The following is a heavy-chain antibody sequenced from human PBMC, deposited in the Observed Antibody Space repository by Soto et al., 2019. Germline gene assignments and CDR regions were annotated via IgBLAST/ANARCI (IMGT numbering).Heavy chain of an antibody. V-gene: IGHV1-18*04. Sequence: QVHLVQSGAEVKKPGASVKVSCKASGFSFNTYGITWVRQAPGQGPEWMGWISTYNTKYAQKFEGRVTMTTDTVNKDTSTTIAYMELVSLRPDDTAVYYCARVYDSYGWGGFDYWGQGTLVTVSS. D-gene: IGHD5-18*01. J-gene: IGHJ4*02. CDR3: ARVYDSYGWGGFDY. CDR1: GFSFNTYG. CDR2: ISTYNT.